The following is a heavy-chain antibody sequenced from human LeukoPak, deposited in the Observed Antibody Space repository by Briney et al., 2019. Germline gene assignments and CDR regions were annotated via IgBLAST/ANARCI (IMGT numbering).Heavy chain of an antibody. V-gene: IGHV3-48*01. CDR1: GFAFSSYS. J-gene: IGHJ4*02. CDR2: ISSSSSTI. Sequence: PGGSLRLSCAASGFAFSSYSMNWVRQAPGKGLEWVSYISSSSSTIYYADSVKGRFTISRDNAKNSLYLQMNSLRAEDTAVYYCASSYDFWSGYVDHKYYFDYWGQGTLVTVSS. CDR3: ASSYDFWSGYVDHKYYFDY. D-gene: IGHD3-3*01.